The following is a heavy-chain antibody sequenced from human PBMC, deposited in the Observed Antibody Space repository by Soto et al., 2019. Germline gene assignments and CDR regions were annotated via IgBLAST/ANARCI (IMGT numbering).Heavy chain of an antibody. CDR3: ARGRYGDY. Sequence: QVHLVQSGAEVKKPGASVKVSCKASGYTFTSYGITWVRQAPGQGLEWMGWSSAHNGNTDYAQKLQGRVIVTRNTSTSTAYMELRSLRSDDTAGYYCARGRYGDYWGQGALVTVSS. CDR2: SSAHNGNT. D-gene: IGHD1-1*01. V-gene: IGHV1-18*01. CDR1: GYTFTSYG. J-gene: IGHJ4*02.